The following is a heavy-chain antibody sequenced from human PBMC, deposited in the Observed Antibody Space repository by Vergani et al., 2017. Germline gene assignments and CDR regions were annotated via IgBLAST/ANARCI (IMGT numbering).Heavy chain of an antibody. CDR3: ATYAFWGGPSGGAAFDY. CDR1: GYTLTELS. D-gene: IGHD3-16*01. Sequence: QVQLVQSGAEVKKPGASVKVSCKASGYTLTELSMHWVRQAPGKGLEWMGGFDPEDGETIYAKKFEGRVTMTEDTSTDTANMELSSLRSVDTAVYYGATYAFWGGPSGGAAFDYWGQGTLVTVSS. V-gene: IGHV1-24*01. J-gene: IGHJ4*02. CDR2: FDPEDGET.